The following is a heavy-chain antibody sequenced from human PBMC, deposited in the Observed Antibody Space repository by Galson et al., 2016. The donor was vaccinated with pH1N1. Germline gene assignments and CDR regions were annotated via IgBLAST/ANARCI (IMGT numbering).Heavy chain of an antibody. CDR1: GDSISSKTFY. Sequence: VSGDSISSKTFYWSWLRQPAGKGLQWIGLLYSSGSTNYNPSLKGRVTMPADTSKNEFSLKMTSVTAADTAVYYCARGGEEILSFGEPHNWFDPWGQGTLVTVSS. D-gene: IGHD3-10*01. V-gene: IGHV4-61*02. CDR2: LYSSGST. J-gene: IGHJ5*02. CDR3: ARGGEEILSFGEPHNWFDP.